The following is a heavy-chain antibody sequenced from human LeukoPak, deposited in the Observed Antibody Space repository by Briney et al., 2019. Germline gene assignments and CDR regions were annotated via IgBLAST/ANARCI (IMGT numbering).Heavy chain of an antibody. D-gene: IGHD5-18*01. V-gene: IGHV3-7*01. Sequence: PGGSLRPSCAASGFTFDDYGMSWVRQAPGKGLEWVANIKKDGSEKYYVDTVKGRFTISRDSAKTSLYLQMISLRAEDTAVYYCARHLSGVTGYTYGRGIDYWGQGTLVTVSS. CDR3: ARHLSGVTGYTYGRGIDY. CDR2: IKKDGSEK. J-gene: IGHJ4*02. CDR1: GFTFDDYG.